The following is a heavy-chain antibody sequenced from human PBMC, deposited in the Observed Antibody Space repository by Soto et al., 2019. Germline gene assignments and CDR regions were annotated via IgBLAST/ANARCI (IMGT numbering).Heavy chain of an antibody. D-gene: IGHD5-18*01. CDR3: ARGGTAMVMDV. CDR1: GFTFSSYG. J-gene: IGHJ6*02. V-gene: IGHV3-33*01. CDR2: IWYDGSNK. Sequence: HPGGSLRLSCAASGFTFSSYGMHWVRQAPGKGLEWVAVIWYDGSNKYYADSVKGRFTISRDNSKNTLYLQMNSLRAEDTAVYYCARGGTAMVMDVWGQGTTVTVSS.